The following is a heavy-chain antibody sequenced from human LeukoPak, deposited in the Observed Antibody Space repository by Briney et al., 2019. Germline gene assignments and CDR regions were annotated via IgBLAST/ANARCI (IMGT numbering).Heavy chain of an antibody. Sequence: ASVKVSCKASGYTFTSYGISWVRQAPGQGLEWMGWISAYNGNTNYAQKLQGRVTMTTDTSTSTAYMELRSLRSDDTAVYYCARDSARLGDCSSTSCYPTYYFDFWGQGTLVTVSS. V-gene: IGHV1-18*01. CDR3: ARDSARLGDCSSTSCYPTYYFDF. CDR1: GYTFTSYG. CDR2: ISAYNGNT. J-gene: IGHJ4*02. D-gene: IGHD2-2*01.